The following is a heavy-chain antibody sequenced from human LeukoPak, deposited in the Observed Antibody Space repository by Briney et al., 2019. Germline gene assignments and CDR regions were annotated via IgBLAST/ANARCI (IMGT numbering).Heavy chain of an antibody. CDR2: LSASGGST. J-gene: IGHJ4*02. CDR1: GSFSSYV. Sequence: GGSLRLSCAASGSFSSYVMTWVRQAPGRGLEWVSTLSASGGSTYYADSVKGRFTISRDNSKNTLYLQMSSLRAEDTAVYFCAKDLILVLPAAYDYWGQGTLVIVSS. V-gene: IGHV3-23*01. D-gene: IGHD2-2*01. CDR3: AKDLILVLPAAYDY.